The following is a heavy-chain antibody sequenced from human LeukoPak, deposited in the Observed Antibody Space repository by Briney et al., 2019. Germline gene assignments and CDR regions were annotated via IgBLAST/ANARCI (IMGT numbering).Heavy chain of an antibody. D-gene: IGHD6-6*01. Sequence: ASVKVSCKASGYTFTSYGISWVRQAPGQGLEWMGWISAYNGNTNYAQKLQGRVTMTTDTSTSTAYMELRSLRSDDTAVYYCARAPVGAARHRGHDYWGQGTLVTVSS. CDR3: ARAPVGAARHRGHDY. CDR2: ISAYNGNT. CDR1: GYTFTSYG. V-gene: IGHV1-18*01. J-gene: IGHJ4*02.